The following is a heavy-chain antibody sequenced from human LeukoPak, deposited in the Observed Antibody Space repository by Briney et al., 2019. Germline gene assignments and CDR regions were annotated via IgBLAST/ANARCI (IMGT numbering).Heavy chain of an antibody. V-gene: IGHV1-69*13. J-gene: IGHJ4*02. D-gene: IGHD6-19*01. CDR2: IIPIFGTA. CDR3: AMGPRAVAGPGVGF. CDR1: GYTFTGYY. Sequence: SVKVSCKASGYTFTGYYMHWVRQAPGQGLEWMGGIIPIFGTANYAQKFQGRVTITADESTSTAYMELSSLRSEDTAVYYCAMGPRAVAGPGVGFWGQGTLVTVSS.